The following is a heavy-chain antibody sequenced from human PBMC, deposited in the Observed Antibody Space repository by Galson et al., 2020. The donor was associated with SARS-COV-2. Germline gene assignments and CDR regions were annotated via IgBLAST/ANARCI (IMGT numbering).Heavy chain of an antibody. Sequence: RGVLKISCAASGFTFSSYDMHWVRQATGKGLEWVSAIGTAGDTYYPGSVKGRFTISRENAKNSLYLQMNSLRAGDTAVYYCARGSTTAEYYDYYYDMDVWGKGTTFTVSS. CDR3: ARGSTTAEYYDYYYDMDV. V-gene: IGHV3-13*01. J-gene: IGHJ6*03. CDR1: GFTFSSYD. D-gene: IGHD1-1*01. CDR2: IGTAGDT.